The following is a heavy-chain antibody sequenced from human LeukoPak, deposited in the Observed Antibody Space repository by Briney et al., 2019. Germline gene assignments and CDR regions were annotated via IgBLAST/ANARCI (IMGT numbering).Heavy chain of an antibody. CDR1: GFPFSNAW. CDR3: STVSPYYGSGTTSPDS. Sequence: GGSLRLSGAASGFPFSNAWMSWVRQAPGKGLEWVGRIKSKTDGGKTDYAAPVQGRFSISRDDSENTLYLQMNGLNTEDTAVYYCSTVSPYYGSGTTSPDSWGQGTLVVVSS. D-gene: IGHD3-10*01. V-gene: IGHV3-15*01. J-gene: IGHJ4*02. CDR2: IKSKTDGGKT.